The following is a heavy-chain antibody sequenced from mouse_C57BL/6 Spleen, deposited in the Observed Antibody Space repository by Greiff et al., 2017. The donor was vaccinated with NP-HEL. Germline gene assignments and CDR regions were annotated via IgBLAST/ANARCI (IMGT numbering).Heavy chain of an antibody. J-gene: IGHJ3*01. D-gene: IGHD2-2*01. CDR1: GYTFTDYY. V-gene: IGHV1-76*01. CDR2: IYPGSGNT. Sequence: QVHVKQSGAELVRPGASVKLSCKASGYTFTDYYINWVKQRPGQGLEWIARIYPGSGNTYYNEKFKGKATLTAEKSSSTAYMQLSSLTSEDSAVYFCAREDGYGGFAYWGQGTLVTVSA. CDR3: AREDGYGGFAY.